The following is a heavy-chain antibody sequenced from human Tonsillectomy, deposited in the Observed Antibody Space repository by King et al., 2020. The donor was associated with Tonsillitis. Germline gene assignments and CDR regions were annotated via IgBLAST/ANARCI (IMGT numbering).Heavy chain of an antibody. Sequence: QLQESGPGLVKPSETLSLTCTVSGGSISSGTYYWGWIRQPPGKGLEWIGGMYYSGSTYYNPSLKSRVIISADTSKNQFSLKLNSVTAADTAVYYCARREGYCSGGNCYNAFDIWGQGTMVTVSS. J-gene: IGHJ3*02. CDR2: MYYSGST. CDR1: GGSISSGTYY. V-gene: IGHV4-39*01. D-gene: IGHD2-15*01. CDR3: ARREGYCSGGNCYNAFDI.